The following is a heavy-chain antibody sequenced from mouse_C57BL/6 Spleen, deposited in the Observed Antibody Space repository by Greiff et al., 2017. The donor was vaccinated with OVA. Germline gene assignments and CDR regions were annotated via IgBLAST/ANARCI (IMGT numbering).Heavy chain of an antibody. CDR1: GFTFSSYA. V-gene: IGHV5-4*01. Sequence: EVQRVESGGGLVKPGGSLKLSCAASGFTFSSYAMSWVRQTPEKRLEWVATISDGGSYTYYPDNVKGRFTISRDNAKNNLYLQMSHLKSEDTAMYYCARYEDYFDYWGQGTTLTVSS. CDR2: ISDGGSYT. CDR3: ARYEDYFDY. D-gene: IGHD2-10*02. J-gene: IGHJ2*01.